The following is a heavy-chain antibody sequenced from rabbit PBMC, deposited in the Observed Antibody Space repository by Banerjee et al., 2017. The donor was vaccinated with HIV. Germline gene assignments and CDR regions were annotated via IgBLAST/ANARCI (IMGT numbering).Heavy chain of an antibody. V-gene: IGHV1S40*01. CDR2: IYAGSGGT. Sequence: EESGGDLVKPGTSLTLTCTASGFDLSSYYNMCWVRQAPGKGLELIACIYAGSGGTYYASWAKGRFTISKTSSTTVTLQMTSLTAADTATYLCAGSLVDNANLWGPGTLVTVS. D-gene: IGHD1-1*01. J-gene: IGHJ4*01. CDR3: AGSLVDNANL. CDR1: GFDLSSYYN.